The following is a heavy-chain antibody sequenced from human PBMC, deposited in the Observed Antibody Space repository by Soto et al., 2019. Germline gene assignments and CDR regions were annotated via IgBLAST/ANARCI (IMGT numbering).Heavy chain of an antibody. V-gene: IGHV4-30-2*01. CDR3: ARGIVVVPAAITGAWFDP. CDR2: IYHSGST. Sequence: SETLSLTCAVSGGSISSGGYSWSWIRQPPGKGLEWIGYIYHSGSTYYNPSLKSRVTISVDRSKNQFSLKLSSVTAADTAVYYCARGIVVVPAAITGAWFDPCGQGTLVTVS. D-gene: IGHD2-2*01. CDR1: GGSISSGGYS. J-gene: IGHJ5*02.